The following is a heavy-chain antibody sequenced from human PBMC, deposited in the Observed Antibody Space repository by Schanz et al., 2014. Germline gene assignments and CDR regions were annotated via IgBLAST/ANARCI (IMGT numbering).Heavy chain of an antibody. J-gene: IGHJ1*01. CDR3: VKDEGLFSSSWNHGHFQH. CDR1: GFTFSSYA. CDR2: ISGSGGST. D-gene: IGHD6-13*01. V-gene: IGHV3-23*01. Sequence: EVQLLESGGGLVQPGGSLRLSCAASGFTFSSYAMSWVRQAPGKGLEWVSAISGSGGSTYYADSVKGRFTISRDNSKNTLYLQMNRLRAEDTAVYYCVKDEGLFSSSWNHGHFQHWGQGTLVIVSS.